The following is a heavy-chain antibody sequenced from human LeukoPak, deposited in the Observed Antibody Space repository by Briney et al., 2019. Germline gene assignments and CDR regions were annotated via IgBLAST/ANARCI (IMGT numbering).Heavy chain of an antibody. CDR1: GFTFSSYA. V-gene: IGHV3-30-3*01. CDR2: ISYDGSNK. CDR3: VRVGGATPGFDY. D-gene: IGHD1-26*01. J-gene: IGHJ4*02. Sequence: PGGSLRLSCAASGFTFSSYAMHWVRQAPGKGLEWVAVISYDGSNKYYADSVKGRFTISRDNSKNTLYLQMNSLRAEDTAVYYCVRVGGATPGFDYWGQGTLVTVSS.